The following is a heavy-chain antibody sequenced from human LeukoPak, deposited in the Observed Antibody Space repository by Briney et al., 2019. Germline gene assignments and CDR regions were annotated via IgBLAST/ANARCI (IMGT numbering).Heavy chain of an antibody. CDR1: GFTFSNFG. V-gene: IGHV3-30*02. D-gene: IGHD5-24*01. CDR3: AKVEMSTSPGGIDY. Sequence: GSLRLSCAASGFTFSNFGMHWVRQAPGKGLEWVTFIRYDGTNKYYADSVKGRFTISRDNSKNTLYLQMNSLRVEDTAMYYCAKVEMSTSPGGIDYWGQGTLVTVSS. CDR2: IRYDGTNK. J-gene: IGHJ4*02.